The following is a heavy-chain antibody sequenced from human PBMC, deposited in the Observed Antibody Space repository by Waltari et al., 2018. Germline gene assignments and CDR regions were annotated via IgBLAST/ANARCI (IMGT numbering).Heavy chain of an antibody. CDR1: GFTFSRYW. CDR2: IHREGSGK. CDR3: ASGNSHAFDL. J-gene: IGHJ3*01. V-gene: IGHV3-74*01. Sequence: EVQLVESGGGLVQPGGSLRVSCTASGFTFSRYWMHWVRQVPGKGLVWVSRIHREGSGKSYADSAKGRFTSSRDNAKNTLLLQMNSLRGEDTAVYYCASGNSHAFDLWGQGTMVTVSS. D-gene: IGHD1-7*01.